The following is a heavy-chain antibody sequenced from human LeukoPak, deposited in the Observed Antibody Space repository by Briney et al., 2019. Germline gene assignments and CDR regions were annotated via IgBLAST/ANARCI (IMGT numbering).Heavy chain of an antibody. CDR2: ISSSSSYI. D-gene: IGHD3-10*01. J-gene: IGHJ4*02. CDR1: GFTFSSYS. V-gene: IGHV3-21*01. Sequence: GGSLRLSCAASGFTFSSYSMNWVRQAPGKGLEWVSSISSSSSYIYYADSVKGRFTISRDNAKNSLYLQMNSLRAEDTAVYYCARIMVRGVIILFDYWGQGTLVTVSS. CDR3: ARIMVRGVIILFDY.